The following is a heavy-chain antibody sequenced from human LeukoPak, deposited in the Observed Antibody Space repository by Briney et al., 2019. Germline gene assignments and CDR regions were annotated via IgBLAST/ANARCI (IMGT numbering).Heavy chain of an antibody. J-gene: IGHJ6*02. CDR1: GFTFDDYA. CDR3: AKDMRDRITMVRGAPYYYGMDV. D-gene: IGHD3-10*01. CDR2: ISWNSGSI. V-gene: IGHV3-9*01. Sequence: GRSLILSCAASGFTFDDYAMHWVRQAPGKGLEWVSGISWNSGSIGYADSVKGRFTISRDNAKNSLYLQMNSLRAEDTALYYCAKDMRDRITMVRGAPYYYGMDVWGQGTTVTVSS.